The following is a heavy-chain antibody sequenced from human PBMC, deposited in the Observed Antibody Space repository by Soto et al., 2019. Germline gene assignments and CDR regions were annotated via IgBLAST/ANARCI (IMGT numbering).Heavy chain of an antibody. D-gene: IGHD2-2*01. CDR1: GFTFSNAW. CDR3: TTDVGGHCSSTSCYYFDY. Sequence: GGSLRLSCAASGFTFSNAWMSWVRQAPGKGLEWVGRIKSKTDGGTTDYAAPVKGRFTISRDDSKNTLYLQMNSLKTEDTAVYYCTTDVGGHCSSTSCYYFDYWGQGTLVTVSS. CDR2: IKSKTDGGTT. J-gene: IGHJ4*02. V-gene: IGHV3-15*01.